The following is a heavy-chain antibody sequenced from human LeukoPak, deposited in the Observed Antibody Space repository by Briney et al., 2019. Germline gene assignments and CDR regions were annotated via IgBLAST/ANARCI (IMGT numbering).Heavy chain of an antibody. CDR1: GGSISSYY. CDR2: IYYSGST. CDR3: ARVVVTPANWFDP. Sequence: SETRSLTCTVSGGSISSYYWSWIRQPPGRGLEGIGYIYYSGSTNYNLSLKSRVTISVDTSKNQFSLKLSSVTAADTAVYYCARVVVTPANWFDPWGQGTLVTVSS. D-gene: IGHD4-23*01. J-gene: IGHJ5*02. V-gene: IGHV4-59*01.